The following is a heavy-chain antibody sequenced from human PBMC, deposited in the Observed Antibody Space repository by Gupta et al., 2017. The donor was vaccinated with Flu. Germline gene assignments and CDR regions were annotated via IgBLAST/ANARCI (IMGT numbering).Heavy chain of an antibody. D-gene: IGHD6-6*01. CDR2: IYYSGST. J-gene: IGHJ5*02. CDR1: GGSISSYY. CDR3: ARTGIAARRTNWFDP. V-gene: IGHV4-59*08. Sequence: QVQLQESGPGLVKPSETLSPTCTVSGGSISSYYWSWIRQPPGKGLEWIGYIYYSGSTNYNPSLKSRVTISVDTSKNQFSLKLSSVTAADTAVYYCARTGIAARRTNWFDPWGQGTLVTVSS.